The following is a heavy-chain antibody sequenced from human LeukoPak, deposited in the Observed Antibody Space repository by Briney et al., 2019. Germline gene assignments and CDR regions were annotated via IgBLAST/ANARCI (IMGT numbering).Heavy chain of an antibody. J-gene: IGHJ6*03. Sequence: PSETLSLTCTVSGGSISSSSYYWGWIRQPPGKGLEWIGSIYYSGSTYYNPSLKSRVTISVDTSKNQFSLKLSSVTAADTAVYYCARGTFRGTRYYYYYMDVWGKGTTVTVSS. D-gene: IGHD1-26*01. CDR1: GGSISSSSYY. CDR3: ARGTFRGTRYYYYYMDV. V-gene: IGHV4-39*07. CDR2: IYYSGST.